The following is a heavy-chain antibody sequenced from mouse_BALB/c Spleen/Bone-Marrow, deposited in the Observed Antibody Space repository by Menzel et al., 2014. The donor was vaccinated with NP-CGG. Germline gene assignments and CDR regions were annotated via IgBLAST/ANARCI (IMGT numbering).Heavy chain of an antibody. D-gene: IGHD2-4*01. CDR3: ARVSYDYFDY. J-gene: IGHJ2*01. Sequence: EVKVVESGGGLVKPGGSLKLSCAASGFTFSDYYMYWVRQTPEKRLEWVATISDGGSYTYYPDSVKGRFTISRDNAKNNLCLQMSSLKSEDTAMYYCARVSYDYFDYWGQGTTLTVSS. CDR2: ISDGGSYT. CDR1: GFTFSDYY. V-gene: IGHV5-4*02.